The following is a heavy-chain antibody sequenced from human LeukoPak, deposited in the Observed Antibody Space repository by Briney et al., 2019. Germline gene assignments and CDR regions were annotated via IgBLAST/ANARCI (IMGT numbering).Heavy chain of an antibody. CDR3: ARVHVSGYACDY. CDR1: GGSFSGYY. V-gene: IGHV4-34*01. CDR2: INHSGST. J-gene: IGHJ4*02. D-gene: IGHD5-12*01. Sequence: PSETLSLTCAVYGGSFSGYYWSWIRQPPGKGLEWIGEINHSGSTNYNPSLKSRVTISVDTSKNQFSLKLSSVTAADTAVYYCARVHVSGYACDYWSQGTLVTVSS.